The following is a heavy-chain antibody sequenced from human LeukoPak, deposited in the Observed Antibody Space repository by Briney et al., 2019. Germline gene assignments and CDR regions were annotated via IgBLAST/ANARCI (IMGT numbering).Heavy chain of an antibody. CDR3: ARGGHIVVVPAALNFDY. Sequence: SETLSLTCAVYGGSFSGYYWSWIRQPPGKGLEWIGEINHSGSTNYNPSLKSRVTISVDTSKNQFSLKLSSVTAADTAVYYCARGGHIVVVPAALNFDYWGQGTLVTVSS. D-gene: IGHD2-2*01. CDR2: INHSGST. V-gene: IGHV4-34*01. J-gene: IGHJ4*02. CDR1: GGSFSGYY.